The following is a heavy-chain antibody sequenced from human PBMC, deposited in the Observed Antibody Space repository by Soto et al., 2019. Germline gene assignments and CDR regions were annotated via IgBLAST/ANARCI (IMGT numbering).Heavy chain of an antibody. CDR2: IYPGDSDT. CDR1: GYSFTNYW. J-gene: IGHJ6*02. V-gene: IGHV5-51*01. Sequence: GESLKISCKGSGYSFTNYWIGWVRQMPGKGLEWMGIIYPGDSDTRYSPSFQGQVTISADKSTSTAYLQWSSLKASDTAMYYCARHQYYDFWSGYATGYYYGMDVWGQGTTVTVSS. D-gene: IGHD3-3*01. CDR3: ARHQYYDFWSGYATGYYYGMDV.